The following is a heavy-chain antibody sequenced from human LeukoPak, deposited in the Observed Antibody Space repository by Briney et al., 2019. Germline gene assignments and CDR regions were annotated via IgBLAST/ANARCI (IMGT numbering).Heavy chain of an antibody. CDR1: EFTFNNYW. CDR2: IKQDGSEK. J-gene: IGHJ4*02. D-gene: IGHD4-17*01. CDR3: AKVWQGDYTFDY. Sequence: GGSLRLSCAASEFTFNNYWMSWVRQAPGKGLEWVANIKQDGSEKYYVDSVKGRFTISRDNSKNTLYLQMNSLRAEDTAVYYCAKVWQGDYTFDYWGQGTLVTVSS. V-gene: IGHV3-7*01.